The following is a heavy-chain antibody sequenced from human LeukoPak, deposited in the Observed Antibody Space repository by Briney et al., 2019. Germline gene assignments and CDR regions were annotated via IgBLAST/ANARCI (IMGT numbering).Heavy chain of an antibody. CDR2: INHSGTT. V-gene: IGHV4-34*01. CDR1: GGSFSAYY. CDR3: ARGGRYCSSASCPDFDY. D-gene: IGHD2-2*01. J-gene: IGHJ4*02. Sequence: PSETLSLTCAVYGGSFSAYYWSWIRQPPGKGLEWSGEINHSGTTSYNPSLKSRVTISVDTSKNQFSLRLTSVTAADTAVYYCARGGRYCSSASCPDFDYWGQGTQVTVS.